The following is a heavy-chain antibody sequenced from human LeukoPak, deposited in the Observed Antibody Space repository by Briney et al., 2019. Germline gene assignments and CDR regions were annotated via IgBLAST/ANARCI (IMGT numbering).Heavy chain of an antibody. D-gene: IGHD4-17*01. V-gene: IGHV1-18*01. J-gene: IGHJ4*02. CDR2: ISTYNGNT. CDR3: ARSYGDYVRETLDY. Sequence: GASVTVSCKASGYTFTSYGITWVRQAPGQGLEWMGWISTYNGNTNYAQNLQGRVTMTTDTSTSTAYMEVRSLGSDDTAVYYCARSYGDYVRETLDYWGQGTLVTVSS. CDR1: GYTFTSYG.